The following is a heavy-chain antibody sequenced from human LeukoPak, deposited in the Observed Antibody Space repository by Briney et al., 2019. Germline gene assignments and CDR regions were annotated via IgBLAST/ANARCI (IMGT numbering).Heavy chain of an antibody. V-gene: IGHV3-74*01. CDR1: GFTFSSYW. CDR3: AKGLMGATPYYFDY. Sequence: GGSLRLSCAASGFTFSSYWMHWVRQAPGKGLVWVSRTNTDGSSTTYADSVKGRFTISRDNAKNTLYLQMNSLRADDTAVYYCAKGLMGATPYYFDYWGQGTLVTVS. CDR2: TNTDGSST. J-gene: IGHJ4*02. D-gene: IGHD1-26*01.